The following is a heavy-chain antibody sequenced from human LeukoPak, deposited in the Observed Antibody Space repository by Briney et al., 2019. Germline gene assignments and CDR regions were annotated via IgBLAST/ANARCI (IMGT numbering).Heavy chain of an antibody. D-gene: IGHD4-17*01. V-gene: IGHV3-21*01. CDR1: GFTFSSYS. J-gene: IGHJ4*02. CDR3: ARALNYGDYDY. Sequence: TAGGSLRLSCAASGFTFSSYSMNWVRQAPGKGLEWVSSISSSSSYVYYADSVKGRLTISRDNAKNSLYLQMNSLRAEDTAVYYCARALNYGDYDYWGQGTLVTVSS. CDR2: ISSSSSYV.